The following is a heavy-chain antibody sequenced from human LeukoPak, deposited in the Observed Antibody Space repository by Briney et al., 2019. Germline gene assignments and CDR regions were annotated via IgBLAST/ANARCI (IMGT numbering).Heavy chain of an antibody. CDR2: IIPILGIA. V-gene: IGHV1-69*02. D-gene: IGHD5-18*01. CDR3: ARVPYSYGYKDY. Sequence: SVKVSCKASGGTFSSYTISWVQQAPGQGLEWMGRIIPILGIANYAQKFQGRVTITADKSTSTAYMELSSLRSEDTAVYYCARVPYSYGYKDYWGQGTLVTVSS. J-gene: IGHJ4*02. CDR1: GGTFSSYT.